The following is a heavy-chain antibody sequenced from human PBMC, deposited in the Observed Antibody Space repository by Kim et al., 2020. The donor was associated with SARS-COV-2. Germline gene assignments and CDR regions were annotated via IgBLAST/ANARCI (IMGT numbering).Heavy chain of an antibody. J-gene: IGHJ4*02. Sequence: GGSLRLSCAASGFTFTTSAMTWVRQAPGKGLRWVSSISNHGGGTYYADSVKGRFTISRDNSRNTVYLQMNSLRAEDTAIYYCAKDLRGTYGEFDQWGQGTPVTVSS. CDR1: GFTFTTSA. CDR2: ISNHGGGT. CDR3: AKDLRGTYGEFDQ. V-gene: IGHV3-23*01. D-gene: IGHD2-21*01.